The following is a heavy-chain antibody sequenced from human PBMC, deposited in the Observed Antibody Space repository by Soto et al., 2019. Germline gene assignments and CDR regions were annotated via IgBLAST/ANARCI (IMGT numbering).Heavy chain of an antibody. J-gene: IGHJ4*02. CDR3: TGEVASGY. D-gene: IGHD2-8*02. CDR1: GFTVSTYG. V-gene: IGHV3-30*03. CDR2: ISRDGGTK. Sequence: QVQLVESGGGVVQPGRSLRLSCAVSGFTVSTYGMHWVRQAPGKGLEWVAVISRDGGTKYYADSVKGRFTISRDNSRNKLFLEMNSLGSDDMAVYYCTGEVASGYWGQGTLVTVSS.